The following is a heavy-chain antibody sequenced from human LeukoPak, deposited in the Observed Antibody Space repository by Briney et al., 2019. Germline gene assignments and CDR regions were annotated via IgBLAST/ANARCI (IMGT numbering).Heavy chain of an antibody. J-gene: IGHJ5*02. Sequence: ASVKVSCKASGYTFTGYYMHWVRQAPGQGLEWMGWINPNSGGTNYAKKFQGRVTMTRDTSISTAYMELSRLRSDDTAVYYCAREVGYSSTLRWFDPWGQGTLVTVSS. CDR1: GYTFTGYY. CDR2: INPNSGGT. CDR3: AREVGYSSTLRWFDP. V-gene: IGHV1-2*02. D-gene: IGHD6-13*01.